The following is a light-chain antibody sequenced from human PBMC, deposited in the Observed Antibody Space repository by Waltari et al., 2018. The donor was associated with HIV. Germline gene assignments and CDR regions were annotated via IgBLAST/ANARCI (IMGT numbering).Light chain of an antibody. V-gene: IGKV3-11*01. CDR2: DAF. J-gene: IGKJ4*01. Sequence: DIVLTQSPGTLSLSPGERATLSCRASQTVSVHLAWYQQKPGQAPRLLIYDAFHRATGIPDRFSGTDSETDFTLTISSLEPEDSAVYFCQQRGSWPPTFGGGTKVELK. CDR1: QTVSVH. CDR3: QQRGSWPPT.